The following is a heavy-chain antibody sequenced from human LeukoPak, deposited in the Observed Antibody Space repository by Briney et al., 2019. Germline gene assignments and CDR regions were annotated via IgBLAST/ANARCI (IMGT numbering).Heavy chain of an antibody. D-gene: IGHD3-10*01. CDR3: ARGRRITMVRGVISLPAFDY. CDR2: INHSGST. J-gene: IGHJ4*02. V-gene: IGHV4-34*01. Sequence: SETLSLTCAVYGGSFSGYYWSWIRQPPGKGLESIGEINHSGSTNYNPSLKSRVTISVETSKNQFSLKLSSVTAADTAVYHCARGRRITMVRGVISLPAFDYWGQGTLVTVSS. CDR1: GGSFSGYY.